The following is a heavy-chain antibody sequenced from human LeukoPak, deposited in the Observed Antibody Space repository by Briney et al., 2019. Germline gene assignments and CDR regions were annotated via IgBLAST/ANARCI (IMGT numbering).Heavy chain of an antibody. D-gene: IGHD4-17*01. CDR2: VYYSGNT. Sequence: PSETLSLTCSVSGVSITSYYWTWIRQPPGKGLEWIGYVYYSGNTFYNPSLKSRASMSVDTSKNHFSLDLWSVTAADTAVYYCAKLWDDFGDSSAWFDPWGQGTLVTVSS. CDR3: AKLWDDFGDSSAWFDP. CDR1: GVSITSYY. V-gene: IGHV4-59*08. J-gene: IGHJ5*02.